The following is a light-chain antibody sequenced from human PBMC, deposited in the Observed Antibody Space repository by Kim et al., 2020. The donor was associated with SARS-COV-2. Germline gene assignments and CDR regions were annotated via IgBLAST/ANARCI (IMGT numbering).Light chain of an antibody. V-gene: IGLV2-14*03. CDR1: SSDVGAYSY. CDR3: SSYTTTTTRV. CDR2: DVS. J-gene: IGLJ2*01. Sequence: QSVLTQPASVSGSPGQSITISCTGTSSDVGAYSYVSWYQQHPGKAPKLMIYDVSIRLSGVSDRFSGSKSGNTASLTISGLQTEDEADYYCSSYTTTTTRVFGGGTRLTVL.